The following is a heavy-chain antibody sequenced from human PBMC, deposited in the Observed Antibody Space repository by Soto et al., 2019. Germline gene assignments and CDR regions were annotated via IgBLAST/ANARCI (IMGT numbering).Heavy chain of an antibody. Sequence: GESLKISCKGSGYSFTSYWISWVRQMPGKGLEWMGRIDPSDSYTNYSPSFQGHVTISADKSISTAYLQWSSLKASDTAVYYCARGRYYYDSSGPWFDPWGQGTLVTVSS. CDR1: GYSFTSYW. J-gene: IGHJ5*02. CDR3: ARGRYYYDSSGPWFDP. CDR2: IDPSDSYT. V-gene: IGHV5-10-1*01. D-gene: IGHD3-22*01.